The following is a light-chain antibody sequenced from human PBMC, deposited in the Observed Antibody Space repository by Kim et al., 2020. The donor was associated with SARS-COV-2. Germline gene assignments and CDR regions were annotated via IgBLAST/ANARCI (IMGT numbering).Light chain of an antibody. CDR3: QQYNNWPFT. Sequence: VSQGETATLSCRASQSVSSNLAWYQQKPGQAPRLLIYAGSTRATGIPATFSGSGSGADFTLTISSLQSEDFAIYYSQQYNNWPFTFGPGTKVDIK. CDR2: AGS. V-gene: IGKV3-15*01. CDR1: QSVSSN. J-gene: IGKJ3*01.